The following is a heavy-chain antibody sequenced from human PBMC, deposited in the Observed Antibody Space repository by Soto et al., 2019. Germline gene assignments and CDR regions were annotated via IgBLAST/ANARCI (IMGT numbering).Heavy chain of an antibody. J-gene: IGHJ4*02. D-gene: IGHD1-26*01. CDR3: VRGGLSGGFSNYGC. Sequence: EVQLVESGGGLVQPGGSLRLSCAASGFTFNDYWMHWVRQVPGQGLLWVSRISFDARSTTYADSVKGRFTISRDNAHNTVYLQMNNLRVEDTAVYHCVRGGLSGGFSNYGCWGQGTLVTVSS. V-gene: IGHV3-74*01. CDR2: ISFDARST. CDR1: GFTFNDYW.